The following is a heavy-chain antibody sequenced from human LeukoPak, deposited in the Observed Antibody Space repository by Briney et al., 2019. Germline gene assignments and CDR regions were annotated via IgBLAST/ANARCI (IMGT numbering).Heavy chain of an antibody. V-gene: IGHV3-30*04. CDR2: ISYDGSNK. CDR3: ARDKTGYSSSWTFDY. CDR1: GFTFSSYA. Sequence: RPGGSLRLSCAASGFTFSSYAMHWVRQAPGKGLEWVAVISYDGSNKYSAGSVKGRFTISRDNSKNTLYLQMNSLRAEDTAVYYCARDKTGYSSSWTFDYWGQGTLVTVSS. J-gene: IGHJ4*02. D-gene: IGHD6-13*01.